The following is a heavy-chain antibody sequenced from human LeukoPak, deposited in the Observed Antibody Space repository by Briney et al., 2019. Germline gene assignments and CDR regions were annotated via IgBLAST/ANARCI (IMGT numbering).Heavy chain of an antibody. CDR3: ATKSQGDHWFGP. D-gene: IGHD3-16*01. Sequence: SETLSLTCTVSGGSISSYYWSWIRQPPGKGLEWIGYIYYSGSTNYNPSLKSRVTISVDTSKNQFSLKLSSVTAADTAVYYCATKSQGDHWFGPWGQGTLVTVSS. V-gene: IGHV4-59*01. CDR2: IYYSGST. CDR1: GGSISSYY. J-gene: IGHJ5*02.